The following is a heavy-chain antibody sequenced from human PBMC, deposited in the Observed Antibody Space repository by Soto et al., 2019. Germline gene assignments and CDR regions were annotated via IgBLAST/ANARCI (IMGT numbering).Heavy chain of an antibody. CDR2: IIPIFGTA. CDR3: ARDAYYYDSSGYYPQAYYFDY. V-gene: IGHV1-69*01. J-gene: IGHJ4*02. Sequence: QVQLVQSGAEVKKPGSSVKVSCKASGGTFSSYAISWVRQAPGQGLEWMGGIIPIFGTANYAQKFQGRVKITADESTSTAYMELSSLRSEDTAVYYCARDAYYYDSSGYYPQAYYFDYWGQGTLVTVSS. D-gene: IGHD3-22*01. CDR1: GGTFSSYA.